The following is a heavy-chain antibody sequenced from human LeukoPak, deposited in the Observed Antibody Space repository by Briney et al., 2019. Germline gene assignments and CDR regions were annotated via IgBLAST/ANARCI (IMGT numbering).Heavy chain of an antibody. D-gene: IGHD2-15*01. J-gene: IGHJ4*02. CDR2: IYHSGRT. CDR3: AAQYKYCSGGTCWKDY. Sequence: TSETLSLTCAVSGYSISSGYYWGWIRQPPGKCLEWIGSIYHSGRTYYNPSLKSRVTISLDTSKNQFSLKLSSVTAADTAVYYCAAQYKYCSGGTCWKDYWGQGTLVTVSS. V-gene: IGHV4-38-2*01. CDR1: GYSISSGYY.